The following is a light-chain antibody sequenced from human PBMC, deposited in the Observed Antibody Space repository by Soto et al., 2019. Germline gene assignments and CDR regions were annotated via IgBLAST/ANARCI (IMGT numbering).Light chain of an antibody. CDR3: QSYDRSLSDHV. V-gene: IGLV1-40*01. CDR2: GNS. Sequence: QSVLTQPPSVSGAPGQRGTISCTGSSSNIVAGYDVHWYRQLPGTAPKLLIYGNSNRPSGVPDRVSGSKSGTSASLAITGLQAEDEADYYCQSYDRSLSDHVFGTGTKVTVL. J-gene: IGLJ1*01. CDR1: SSNIVAGYD.